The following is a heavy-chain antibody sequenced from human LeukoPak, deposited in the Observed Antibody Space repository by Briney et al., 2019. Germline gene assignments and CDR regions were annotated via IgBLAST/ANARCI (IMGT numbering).Heavy chain of an antibody. CDR1: GYSFTSYW. V-gene: IGHV5-51*01. Sequence: HGESLKISCKGSGYSFTSYWIGWVRQMPGKGLEWMGIIYPGDSDTRYSPSFQGQVTISADKSISTAYLQWSSLKASDTAMYYCARTHRYYDFWSGYYRGSYYFDYWGQGTLVTVSS. D-gene: IGHD3-3*01. CDR2: IYPGDSDT. CDR3: ARTHRYYDFWSGYYRGSYYFDY. J-gene: IGHJ4*02.